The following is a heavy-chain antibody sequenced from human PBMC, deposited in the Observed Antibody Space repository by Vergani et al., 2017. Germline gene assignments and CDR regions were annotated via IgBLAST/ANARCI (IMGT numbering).Heavy chain of an antibody. D-gene: IGHD3-3*01. Sequence: QVQLVESGGGVVQPGRSLRLSCAASGFTFSSYGMHWVRQAPGKGLEWVAVISYDGSNKYYADSVKGRFTISRDNSKNPLYLQMNSLRAEDTAVYYCAKSGMEREYYDFWSGIAYFDYWGQGTLVTVSS. J-gene: IGHJ4*02. CDR2: ISYDGSNK. CDR3: AKSGMEREYYDFWSGIAYFDY. CDR1: GFTFSSYG. V-gene: IGHV3-30*18.